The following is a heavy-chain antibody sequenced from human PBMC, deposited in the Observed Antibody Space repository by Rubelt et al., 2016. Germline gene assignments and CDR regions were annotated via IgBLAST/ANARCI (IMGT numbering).Heavy chain of an antibody. V-gene: IGHV3-9*01. D-gene: IGHD6-13*01. Sequence: QAPGRGLEWVSGISWNSGSIGYADSVKGRFTISRDNAKNSLYLQMNSLRAEDTALYYCAKEGTIASSSWYSPYNWFDPWGQGTLVTVSS. J-gene: IGHJ5*02. CDR2: ISWNSGSI. CDR3: AKEGTIASSSWYSPYNWFDP.